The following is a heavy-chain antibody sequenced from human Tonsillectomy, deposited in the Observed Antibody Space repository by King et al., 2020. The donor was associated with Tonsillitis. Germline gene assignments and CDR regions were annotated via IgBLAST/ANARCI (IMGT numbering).Heavy chain of an antibody. CDR2: ISDYNGNT. Sequence: VQLVESGAEVKKPGASVEVSCKAFDYTFTSYGISWVRQAPGQGLEWMGWISDYNGNTNYAQKFQGRVTMTTDTSTSTAYMEMRSLRSDDTAVYYCARVWRDYGDYDYYDGMDVWGQGTTVTVSS. J-gene: IGHJ6*02. V-gene: IGHV1-18*04. D-gene: IGHD4-17*01. CDR1: DYTFTSYG. CDR3: ARVWRDYGDYDYYDGMDV.